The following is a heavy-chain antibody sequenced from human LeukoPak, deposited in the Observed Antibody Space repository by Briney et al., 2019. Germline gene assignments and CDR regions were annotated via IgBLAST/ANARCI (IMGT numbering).Heavy chain of an antibody. Sequence: SETLSLTCTVSSGSISSSSYYWGWIRQPPGKGLEWIGTIYYTGTTYYNPSLKSRVTISVDTSKNQFSLKLSSVTAADTAVYYCARLVPAARYYYYYYMDVGGKGTTVTVSS. CDR3: ARLVPAARYYYYYYMDV. J-gene: IGHJ6*03. CDR1: SGSISSSSYY. V-gene: IGHV4-39*01. D-gene: IGHD2-2*01. CDR2: IYYTGTT.